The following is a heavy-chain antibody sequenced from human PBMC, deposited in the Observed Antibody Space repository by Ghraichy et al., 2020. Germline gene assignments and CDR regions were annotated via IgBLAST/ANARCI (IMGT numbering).Heavy chain of an antibody. J-gene: IGHJ6*02. D-gene: IGHD3/OR15-3a*01. CDR2: IYWSDDK. CDR3: AHRQDWNYGMDV. Sequence: SGPTLVKPTQTLTLTCTFSGFSLSTSGVGVGWIRQPPGKALEWLALIYWSDDKRYSPSLKSRLTITKDTSKNQVVLTMTNMDPVDTGTYYCAHRQDWNYGMDVWGQGTTVTVSS. CDR1: GFSLSTSGVG. V-gene: IGHV2-5*01.